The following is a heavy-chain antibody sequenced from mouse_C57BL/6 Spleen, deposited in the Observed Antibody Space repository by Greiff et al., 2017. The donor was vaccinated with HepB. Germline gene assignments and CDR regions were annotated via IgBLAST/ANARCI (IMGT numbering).Heavy chain of an antibody. D-gene: IGHD1-1*01. CDR1: GFTFSDYG. CDR2: ISSGSSTI. Sequence: EVKVVESGGGLVKPGGSLKLSCAASGFTFSDYGMHWVRQAPEKGLEWVAYISSGSSTIYYADTVKGRFTISRDNAKNTLFLQMTSLRSEDTAMYYCARRALYYGSSHWYFDVWGTGTTVTVSS. CDR3: ARRALYYGSSHWYFDV. V-gene: IGHV5-17*01. J-gene: IGHJ1*03.